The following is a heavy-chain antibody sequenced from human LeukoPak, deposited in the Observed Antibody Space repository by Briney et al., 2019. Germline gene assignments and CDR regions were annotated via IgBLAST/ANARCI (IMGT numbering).Heavy chain of an antibody. V-gene: IGHV4-39*07. J-gene: IGHJ4*02. CDR3: ARAEEDYYDSSGYYRFDY. CDR1: GGSIRSTNYY. D-gene: IGHD3-22*01. Sequence: SETLSLTCAVSGGSIRSTNYYWAWIRQPPGKGLEWIGSIYHSGSTYYNPSLKSRVTISVDTSKNQFSLKLSSVSAADTAVYYCARAEEDYYDSSGYYRFDYWGQGTLVTVSS. CDR2: IYHSGST.